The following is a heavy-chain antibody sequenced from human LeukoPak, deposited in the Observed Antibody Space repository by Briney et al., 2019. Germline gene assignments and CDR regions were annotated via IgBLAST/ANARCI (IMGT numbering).Heavy chain of an antibody. J-gene: IGHJ4*02. CDR1: GFSVSDYW. CDR2: LNADGSYT. D-gene: IGHD6-19*01. CDR3: ARVRGAVAGRGALDY. V-gene: IGHV3-74*01. Sequence: GGSLRLSCAASGFSVSDYWMHWVRQAPGKGLVWVSRLNADGSYTNYADSVKGRFTISRDNAKNTLYLHLDNVRAEDTAVYYCARVRGAVAGRGALDYWGQGTLVTVSS.